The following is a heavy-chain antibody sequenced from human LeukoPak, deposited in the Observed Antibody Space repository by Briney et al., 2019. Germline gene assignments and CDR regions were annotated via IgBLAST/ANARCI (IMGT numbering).Heavy chain of an antibody. V-gene: IGHV3-53*01. CDR3: ARIKRRASDDAFDI. Sequence: GGSLRLSCAASGFTVSSNYMSWVRQAPGKGLEWVSVIYSGGSTYYADSVKGRFTVSRDNSKNTLYLQMNSLRAEDTAVYYCARIKRRASDDAFDIWGQGTMVTVSS. CDR2: IYSGGST. CDR1: GFTVSSNY. J-gene: IGHJ3*02. D-gene: IGHD5-24*01.